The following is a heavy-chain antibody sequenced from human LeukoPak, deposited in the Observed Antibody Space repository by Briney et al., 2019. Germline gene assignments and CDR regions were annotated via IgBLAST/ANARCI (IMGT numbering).Heavy chain of an antibody. CDR2: VNPNSGHT. CDR1: GYTFTSYD. CDR3: ARGAPGSYCSGGSCPYFDY. D-gene: IGHD2-15*01. J-gene: IGHJ4*02. V-gene: IGHV1-8*01. Sequence: ASVKVSCKASGYTFTSYDVNWVRQATGQGLEWMGWVNPNSGHTGYAQKFQGRVTMTTNTSISTAYMELSSLRSEDTAVYCCARGAPGSYCSGGSCPYFDYWGQGNLVSVSS.